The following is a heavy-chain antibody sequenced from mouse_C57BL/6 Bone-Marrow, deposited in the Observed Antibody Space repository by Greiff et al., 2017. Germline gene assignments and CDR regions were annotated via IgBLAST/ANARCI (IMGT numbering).Heavy chain of an antibody. V-gene: IGHV1-9*01. Sequence: VQLQQSGPELMKPGASVKISCKATGYTFTGYWIEWVKQRPGHGLEWIGEILPGSGSTNYNEKFKGKATFTADTSSNTAYMQLSSLTTEDSAIYYGARYYYGSTYHYLYFDVGGAETAVTVSS. CDR2: ILPGSGST. J-gene: IGHJ1*01. CDR1: GYTFTGYW. CDR3: ARYYYGSTYHYLYFDV. D-gene: IGHD1-1*01.